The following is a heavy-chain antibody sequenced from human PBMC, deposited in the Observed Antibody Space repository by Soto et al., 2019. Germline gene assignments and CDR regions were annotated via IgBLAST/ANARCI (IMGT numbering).Heavy chain of an antibody. Sequence: ASVKVSCKASGYTFTSYYMHWVRQAPGQGLEWMGIINPSGGSTSYAQKFQGRVTMTRDTSTSTVYMELSSLRSEDTAVYYCASGRLGIAAAGDDAFDIWGQATMVTVSS. CDR3: ASGRLGIAAAGDDAFDI. CDR1: GYTFTSYY. J-gene: IGHJ3*02. CDR2: INPSGGST. V-gene: IGHV1-46*01. D-gene: IGHD6-13*01.